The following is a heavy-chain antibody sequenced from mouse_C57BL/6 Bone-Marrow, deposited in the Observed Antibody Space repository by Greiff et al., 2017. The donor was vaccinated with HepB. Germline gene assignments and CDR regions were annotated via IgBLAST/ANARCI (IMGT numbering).Heavy chain of an antibody. J-gene: IGHJ4*01. D-gene: IGHD2-5*01. V-gene: IGHV7-1*01. CDR3: ARDAHYSNYERYAMDY. Sequence: EVKLVESGGGLVQSGRSLRLSCATSGFTFSDFYMEWVRQAPGKGLEWIAASRNKANDYTTEYSASVKGRFIVSRDTSQSILYLQMNALRAEDTAIYYCARDAHYSNYERYAMDYWGQGTSVTVSS. CDR2: SRNKANDYTT. CDR1: GFTFSDFY.